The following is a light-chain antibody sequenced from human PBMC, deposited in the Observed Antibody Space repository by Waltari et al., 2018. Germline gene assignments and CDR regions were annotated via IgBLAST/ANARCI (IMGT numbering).Light chain of an antibody. CDR1: ENMDNY. Sequence: DIKMTQSQSYLSASVGDRVTITCRASENMDNYLNWYQKRPGKAPKLLIYAASSLQSGVPSRFSGSRSWTDFTLTISSLQPEDFATYYCQQSYSTPRYTFGQGTNLEIK. V-gene: IGKV1-39*01. J-gene: IGKJ2*01. CDR3: QQSYSTPRYT. CDR2: AAS.